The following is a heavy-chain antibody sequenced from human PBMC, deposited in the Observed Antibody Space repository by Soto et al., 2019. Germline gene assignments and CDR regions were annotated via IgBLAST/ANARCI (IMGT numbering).Heavy chain of an antibody. V-gene: IGHV3-33*01. CDR3: ARDDRGGDYHAFDI. J-gene: IGHJ3*02. D-gene: IGHD2-21*02. CDR2: IWYDGSNK. Sequence: GGSLRLSCAASGFTFSSYGMHWVRQAPGKGLEWVAVIWYDGSNKYYADSVKGRFTISRDNSKNTLYRQMNSLRAEDTAVYYYARDDRGGDYHAFDIWGQGTMVTVSS. CDR1: GFTFSSYG.